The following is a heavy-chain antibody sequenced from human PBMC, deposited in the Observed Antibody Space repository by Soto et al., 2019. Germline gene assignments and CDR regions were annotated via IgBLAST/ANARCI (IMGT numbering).Heavy chain of an antibody. V-gene: IGHV1-3*01. CDR3: ARGRYSSGWDSPGY. Sequence: ASVKVSCKASGYTFTSYAMHWVRQAPGQRLEWMGWINAGNGNKKYSQKFQGRVTITRYTYASTAYMELSSLRSEDTSVYYCARGRYSSGWDSPGYWGQGTLVTVSS. CDR1: GYTFTSYA. D-gene: IGHD6-19*01. J-gene: IGHJ4*02. CDR2: INAGNGNK.